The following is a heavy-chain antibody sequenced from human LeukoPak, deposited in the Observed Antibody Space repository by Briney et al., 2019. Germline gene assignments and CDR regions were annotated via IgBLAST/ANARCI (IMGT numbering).Heavy chain of an antibody. CDR3: TRLIGKNYYDSRVGAFDI. J-gene: IGHJ3*02. CDR1: GYSFTSYW. CDR2: IYPGDSDT. Sequence: GESLEISCKGSGYSFTSYWIGWVRQMPGKGLEWMGIIYPGDSDTRYSPSFQGQVTISADKSISTAYLQWSSLKASDTAMYYCTRLIGKNYYDSRVGAFDIWGQGTMVTVSS. D-gene: IGHD3-22*01. V-gene: IGHV5-51*01.